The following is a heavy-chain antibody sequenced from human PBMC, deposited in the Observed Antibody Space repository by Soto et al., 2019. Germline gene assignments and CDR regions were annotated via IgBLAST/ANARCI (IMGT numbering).Heavy chain of an antibody. D-gene: IGHD1-1*01. V-gene: IGHV1-2*02. J-gene: IGHJ5*02. CDR1: GYTFTGYY. Sequence: VASVKVSCKASGYTFTGYYMHWVRQAPGQGLEWMGWINPNSGGTNYAQKFQGRFTISRDNSKNVLFLQMNSLRADDTATYYCAKDPPSPWTANWVDPWGKGTLVTVSS. CDR2: INPNSGGT. CDR3: AKDPPSPWTANWVDP.